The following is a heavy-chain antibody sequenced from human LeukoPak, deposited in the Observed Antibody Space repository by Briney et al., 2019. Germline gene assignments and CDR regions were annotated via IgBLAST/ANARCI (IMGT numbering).Heavy chain of an antibody. D-gene: IGHD3-22*01. V-gene: IGHV3-64*01. CDR3: ARGRYYDSSGYYHFDY. CDR2: ISSNGGST. Sequence: GGSLRLSCAASGFTFSSYAMHWVRQAPGKGLEDVSAISSNGGSTYYANSVKGRFTISRDNSKNTLYLQMGSLRAEDMAVYYCARGRYYDSSGYYHFDYWGQGTLVTVSS. CDR1: GFTFSSYA. J-gene: IGHJ4*02.